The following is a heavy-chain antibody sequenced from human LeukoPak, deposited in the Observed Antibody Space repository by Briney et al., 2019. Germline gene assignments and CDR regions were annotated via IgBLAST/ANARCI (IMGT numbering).Heavy chain of an antibody. CDR2: ISSSSSYI. CDR3: ARENRIGVRGDIITSLC. CDR1: GFTFSSYS. V-gene: IGHV3-21*01. D-gene: IGHD3-10*01. Sequence: GGSLRLSCAASGFTFSSYSMNWVRQAPGKGLEWVSSISSSSSYIYYADSVKGRFTISRDNAKNSLYLQMNSLRAEDTAVYYCARENRIGVRGDIITSLCWGQGTLVTVSS. J-gene: IGHJ4*02.